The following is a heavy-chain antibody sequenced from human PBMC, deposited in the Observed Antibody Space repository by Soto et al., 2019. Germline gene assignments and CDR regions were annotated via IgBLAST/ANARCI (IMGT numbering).Heavy chain of an antibody. D-gene: IGHD3-3*01. Sequence: SVKVSCKASGLTFTSSAVQWVRQALGQRREWIGWIVVGSGNTNYAQKLQERVTITRDMSTSTAYMELSSLRSEDTAVYYCAAGAPWRALLSDLDGMAVWGQGTTV. J-gene: IGHJ6*02. V-gene: IGHV1-58*01. CDR1: GLTFTSSA. CDR3: AAGAPWRALLSDLDGMAV. CDR2: IVVGSGNT.